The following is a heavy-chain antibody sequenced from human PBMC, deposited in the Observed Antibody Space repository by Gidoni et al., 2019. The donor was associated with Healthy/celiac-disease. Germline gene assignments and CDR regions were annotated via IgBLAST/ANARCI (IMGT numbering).Heavy chain of an antibody. CDR3: ARDRNRYSSSVPDY. CDR1: GYTFTGYY. D-gene: IGHD6-6*01. V-gene: IGHV1-2*04. Sequence: QVQLVQSGAEVKKPGDSVKVSCKASGYTFTGYYMHWVRQAPGPGLEWMGWINPNSGGTNYAQKFQGWVTMTRDTSISTAYMELSRLRSDDTAVYYCARDRNRYSSSVPDYWGQGTLVTVSS. CDR2: INPNSGGT. J-gene: IGHJ4*02.